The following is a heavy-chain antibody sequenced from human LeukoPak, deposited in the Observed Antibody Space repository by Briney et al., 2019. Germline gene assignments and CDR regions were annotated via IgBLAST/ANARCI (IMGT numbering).Heavy chain of an antibody. V-gene: IGHV1-24*01. J-gene: IGHJ5*02. Sequence: ASVKVSCKVSGYTLTELSMHWVRQAPGKGLEWMGGFDPEDGETIYAQKFQGRVTMTEDTSIDTAYMELSSLRSEDTAVYYCATVMWYSVAVNGDWFDPWGQGTLVTVSS. CDR3: ATVMWYSVAVNGDWFDP. CDR2: FDPEDGET. CDR1: GYTLTELS. D-gene: IGHD6-19*01.